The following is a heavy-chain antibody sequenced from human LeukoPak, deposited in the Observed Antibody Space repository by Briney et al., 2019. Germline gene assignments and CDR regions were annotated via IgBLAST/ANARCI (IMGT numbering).Heavy chain of an antibody. CDR2: ISRSSGLI. V-gene: IGHV3-21*05. J-gene: IGHJ6*03. CDR3: ARDPSPTADIYYMDV. Sequence: PGGSLGLSCAASGFTFSDYSINWVRQAPGKGLEWVSYISRSSGLIYYADSVKGRFTISRDNARNSLYLQMNSLRAEDTAVYYCARDPSPTADIYYMDVWGKGTTVTVSS. CDR1: GFTFSDYS.